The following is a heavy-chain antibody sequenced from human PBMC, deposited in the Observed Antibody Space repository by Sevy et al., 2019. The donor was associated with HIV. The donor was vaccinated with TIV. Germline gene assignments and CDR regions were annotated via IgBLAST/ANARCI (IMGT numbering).Heavy chain of an antibody. D-gene: IGHD2-21*02. CDR3: ARKCGGDCYSYFQH. J-gene: IGHJ1*01. Sequence: ASVKVSCKASGYTFTGYYMHWVRQAPGQWLEWMGRINPNSGGTNYAQKFQGRVTMTRDTSISTAYMELSRLRSDDTAVYYCARKCGGDCYSYFQHWGQGTLVTVSS. CDR1: GYTFTGYY. CDR2: INPNSGGT. V-gene: IGHV1-2*06.